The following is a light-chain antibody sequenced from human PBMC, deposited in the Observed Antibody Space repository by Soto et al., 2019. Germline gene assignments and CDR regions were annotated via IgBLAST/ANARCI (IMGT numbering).Light chain of an antibody. CDR2: GAS. J-gene: IGKJ5*01. Sequence: IVLAKSPGTLSLSPGERATLSCRASQSVSSSYLAWYQQKPGQAPRLLIYGASSRATGIPDRFSGSGSGTDFTLTISRLEPEDFAVYYCQQYGSSPVSTFGQGTRLEIK. CDR1: QSVSSSY. CDR3: QQYGSSPVST. V-gene: IGKV3-20*01.